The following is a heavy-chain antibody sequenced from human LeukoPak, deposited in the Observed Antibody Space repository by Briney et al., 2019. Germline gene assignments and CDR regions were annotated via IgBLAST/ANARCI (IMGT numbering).Heavy chain of an antibody. CDR2: ISYDGNNR. Sequence: GGSLRLSCAASGFTFSSYGMHWVRQAPGKGLEWVTFISYDGNNRKYADSVAGRFTISRDNSKNTLYLEMNSVRPEDTALYYCVRKIGSPPSPGHFDYWGQGTLVAVSS. CDR3: VRKIGSPPSPGHFDY. V-gene: IGHV3-30*03. J-gene: IGHJ4*02. D-gene: IGHD1-26*01. CDR1: GFTFSSYG.